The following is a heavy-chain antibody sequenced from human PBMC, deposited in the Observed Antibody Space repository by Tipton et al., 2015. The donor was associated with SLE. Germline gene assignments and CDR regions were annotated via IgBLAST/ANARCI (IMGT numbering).Heavy chain of an antibody. D-gene: IGHD1-26*01. Sequence: QLVQSGAEVKKPGASVKVSCKASGYKPSGYTFSNYGLSWVRQAAGQGLEWMGWLNPKTGYTDFAQKFQGRISMTRNTSISTAYMELSSLRSEDTAMYYCARGGKWELTRSFVYWGQGTLVTVSS. CDR1: GYKPSGYTFSNYG. CDR2: LNPKTGYT. CDR3: ARGGKWELTRSFVY. V-gene: IGHV1-8*02. J-gene: IGHJ4*02.